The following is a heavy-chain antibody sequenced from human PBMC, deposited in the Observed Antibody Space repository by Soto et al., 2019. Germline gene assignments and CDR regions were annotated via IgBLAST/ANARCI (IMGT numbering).Heavy chain of an antibody. Sequence: SETLSLTCTVSGGSISSSSYYWGWIRQPPGKGLEWIGSIYYSGSTYYNPSLKSRVTISVDTSKNQFSLKLSSVTAADTAVYYCARSPPLYYYDSSGYGDAFGIWGQGTMVTVSS. CDR2: IYYSGST. J-gene: IGHJ3*02. CDR3: ARSPPLYYYDSSGYGDAFGI. CDR1: GGSISSSSYY. V-gene: IGHV4-39*01. D-gene: IGHD3-22*01.